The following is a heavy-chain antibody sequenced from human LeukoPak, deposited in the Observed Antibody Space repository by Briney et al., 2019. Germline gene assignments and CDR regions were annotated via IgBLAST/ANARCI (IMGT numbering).Heavy chain of an antibody. V-gene: IGHV3-23*01. CDR3: AKAIVVVTLSDAFDI. CDR1: GFTFSSYS. D-gene: IGHD3-22*01. J-gene: IGHJ3*02. Sequence: GGSLRLSCAASGFTFSSYSMNWVRQAPGKGLEWVSAISVSGGSTYYADSVKGRFTISRDNSKNTLYLQMNSLRAKDTAVYYCAKAIVVVTLSDAFDIWGQGTMVTVSS. CDR2: ISVSGGST.